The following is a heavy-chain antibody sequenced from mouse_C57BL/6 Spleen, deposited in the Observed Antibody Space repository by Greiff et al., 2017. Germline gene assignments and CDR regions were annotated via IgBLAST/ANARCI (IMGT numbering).Heavy chain of an antibody. CDR1: GFSLTSYG. CDR3: ARYYSNYNYAMDY. J-gene: IGHJ4*01. Sequence: QVQLQQSGPGLVQPSQSLSITCTVSGFSLTSYGVHWVRQSPGKGLEWLGVIWSGGSTDDNAAFISRLSISKDNSKSQVFFKMNSLQADDTAIYYCARYYSNYNYAMDYWGQGTSVTVSS. CDR2: IWSGGST. D-gene: IGHD2-5*01. V-gene: IGHV2-2*01.